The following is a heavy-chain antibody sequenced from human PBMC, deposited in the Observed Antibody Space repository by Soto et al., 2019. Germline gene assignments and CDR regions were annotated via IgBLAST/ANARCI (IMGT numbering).Heavy chain of an antibody. V-gene: IGHV3-23*01. Sequence: GGSLRLSCAASGFTFSSYAMSWVRQAPGKGLEWVSAISGSGGSTYYADSVKGRFTISRDNSKNTLYLQMNSLRAEDTAVYYCASHSSGYYRNFYYWGQGTLVTVSS. CDR3: ASHSSGYYRNFYY. J-gene: IGHJ4*02. CDR2: ISGSGGST. D-gene: IGHD3-22*01. CDR1: GFTFSSYA.